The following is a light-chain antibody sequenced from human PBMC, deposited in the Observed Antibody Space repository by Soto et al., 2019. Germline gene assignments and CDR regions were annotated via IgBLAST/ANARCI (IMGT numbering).Light chain of an antibody. Sequence: DIVLTQTPLSLSVTPGQPASISCKSSQSLVFSDGKTYFYWYLQKPGQPPHLLIYAVSNRFSGVPDRFSGSGSGTDFTLRISRVEADDVGMYYCMQTFAAPWTFGQGTKVEI. J-gene: IGKJ1*01. CDR3: MQTFAAPWT. CDR1: QSLVFSDGKTY. V-gene: IGKV2D-29*01. CDR2: AVS.